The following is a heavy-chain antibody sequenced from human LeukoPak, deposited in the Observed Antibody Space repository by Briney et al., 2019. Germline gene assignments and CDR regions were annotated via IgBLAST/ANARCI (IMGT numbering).Heavy chain of an antibody. J-gene: IGHJ3*02. CDR1: GFTFSSYA. CDR2: ISGSGGST. Sequence: GGSLRLSCAASGFTFSSYAMSWVRQAPGKGLEWVSAISGSGGSTYYADSVKGRFTISRDNAKNSLYLQMNSLRAEDTAVYYCARVVGATDYDAFDIWGQGTMVTVSS. CDR3: ARVVGATDYDAFDI. D-gene: IGHD1-26*01. V-gene: IGHV3-23*01.